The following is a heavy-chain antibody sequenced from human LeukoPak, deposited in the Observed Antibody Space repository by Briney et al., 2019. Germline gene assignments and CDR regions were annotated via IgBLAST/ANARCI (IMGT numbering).Heavy chain of an antibody. J-gene: IGHJ3*02. V-gene: IGHV4-59*01. D-gene: IGHD2-21*01. Sequence: SETLSLTCTVSGGSISSYYWTWIRQSRGKGLEWIGYIYYSGSTNYNPSLKSRVTISVDTSKNQFSLRLSSVTAADTAVYYCARGLPGYSGGDDAFDIWGQGTMVTVSS. CDR2: IYYSGST. CDR3: ARGLPGYSGGDDAFDI. CDR1: GGSISSYY.